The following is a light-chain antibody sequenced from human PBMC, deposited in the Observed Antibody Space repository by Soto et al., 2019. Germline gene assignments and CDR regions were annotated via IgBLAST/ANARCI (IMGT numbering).Light chain of an antibody. V-gene: IGKV3-15*01. CDR3: QHYHNWPPWT. CDR2: RAS. J-gene: IGKJ1*01. CDR1: QSVSSN. Sequence: EIVMTQSPATLSVSPGERATLSCRASQSVSSNLAWYQQKPGQAPRLLIYRASTRATGIPARFSGIGSGTDFTLTITSLQSEDFAVYYCQHYHNWPPWTFGQGTKVEIK.